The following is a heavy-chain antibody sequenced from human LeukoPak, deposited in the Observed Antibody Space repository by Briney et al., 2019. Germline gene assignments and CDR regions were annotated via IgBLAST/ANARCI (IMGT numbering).Heavy chain of an antibody. V-gene: IGHV4-31*03. CDR3: ARDPGPGDSSGYYLD. CDR2: IYYSGST. CDR1: GGSISSGGYY. D-gene: IGHD3-22*01. Sequence: SETLSLTCTVSGGSISSGGYYWSWIRQHPGKGLEWIGYIYYSGSTYYNPSLESRVTISVDTSNNQFSLTLSSVTAADSAVYCCARDPGPGDSSGYYLDWGQGTLVTVSS. J-gene: IGHJ4*02.